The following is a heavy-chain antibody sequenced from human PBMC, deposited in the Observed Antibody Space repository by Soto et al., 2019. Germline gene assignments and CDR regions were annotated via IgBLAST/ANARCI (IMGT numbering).Heavy chain of an antibody. CDR3: ARDLGELLYHLDY. CDR1: GFTFSSYA. Sequence: QVQLVESGGGVVQPGRSLRLSCAASGFTFSSYAMHWVRQAPGKGLEWVAVISYDGSNKYYADSVKGRFTISRDNSKNTLYLQVNSLRAEDTAVYYCARDLGELLYHLDYWGQGTLVTVSS. V-gene: IGHV3-30-3*01. CDR2: ISYDGSNK. J-gene: IGHJ4*02. D-gene: IGHD1-26*01.